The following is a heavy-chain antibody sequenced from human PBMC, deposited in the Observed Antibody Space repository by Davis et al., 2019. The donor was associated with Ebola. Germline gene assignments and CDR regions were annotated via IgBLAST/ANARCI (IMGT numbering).Heavy chain of an antibody. CDR2: INHSGST. D-gene: IGHD3-16*02. Sequence: MPSETLSLTCAVYGGSFSGYYWSWIRQPPGKGLEWIGEINHSGSTNYNPSLKSRVTISVDTSKNQFSLKLSSVTAADTAVYYCARPSLSYDYVWGSYRYKAGYFDYWGQGILVTVSS. CDR1: GGSFSGYY. V-gene: IGHV4-34*01. J-gene: IGHJ4*02. CDR3: ARPSLSYDYVWGSYRYKAGYFDY.